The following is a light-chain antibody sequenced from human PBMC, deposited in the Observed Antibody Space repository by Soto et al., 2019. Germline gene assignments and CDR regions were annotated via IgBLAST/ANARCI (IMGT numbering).Light chain of an antibody. CDR1: RSISDW. CDR2: AAS. CDR3: QQANSLSLT. V-gene: IGKV1-12*01. J-gene: IGKJ4*01. Sequence: DIQMTQSPSSLSPSVGDRVTITCRASRSISDWLAWYQQKPGKAPKLLIYAASILQSGVPPRFSGSGSGTDFTLTISSLQPEDFATYYRQQANSLSLTFGGGTKVDIK.